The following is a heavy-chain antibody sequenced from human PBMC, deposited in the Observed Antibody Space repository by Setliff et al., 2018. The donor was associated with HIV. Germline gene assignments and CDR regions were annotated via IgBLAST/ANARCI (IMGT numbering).Heavy chain of an antibody. V-gene: IGHV4-59*05. J-gene: IGHJ4*02. CDR3: ARSIVPVASGYYYFEY. D-gene: IGHD3-3*01. CDR1: DDSISSNY. CDR2: IYHTGST. Sequence: SETLSLTCTVSDDSISSNYWSWIRQSAGKGLEWVGRIYHTGSTYYKPSLKSRVTISVDTSKNQFSLRLSSVAAGDTAVYYCARSIVPVASGYYYFEYWGQGTLVTVSS.